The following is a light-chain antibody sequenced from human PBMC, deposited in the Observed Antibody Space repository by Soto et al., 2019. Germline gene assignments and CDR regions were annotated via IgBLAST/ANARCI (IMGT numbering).Light chain of an antibody. V-gene: IGLV1-40*01. CDR1: SSKIGAGYD. Sequence: QSVLTQPPSVSGAPGQRVTISCTGSSSKIGAGYDVHWYQQLPGTAPKLLIYGNSNRPSGVPDRFSGSKSGTSASLAITGLQAEDEADYYCQSYDSSLSGHVSGTGTKVTVL. J-gene: IGLJ1*01. CDR2: GNS. CDR3: QSYDSSLSGHV.